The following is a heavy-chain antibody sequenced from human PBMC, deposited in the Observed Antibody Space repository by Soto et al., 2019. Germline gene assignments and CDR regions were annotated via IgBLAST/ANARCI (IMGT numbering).Heavy chain of an antibody. CDR1: GYTFTSYG. D-gene: IGHD6-13*01. V-gene: IGHV1-18*01. Sequence: ASVKVSCKASGYTFTSYGISWVRQAPGQGLEWMGWISAYNGNTNYAQKLQGRVTMTTDTSTSTAYMELRSLRSDDTAVYYCAREGVISIAADGPYFDYWGQGTLVTVSS. CDR3: AREGVISIAADGPYFDY. J-gene: IGHJ4*02. CDR2: ISAYNGNT.